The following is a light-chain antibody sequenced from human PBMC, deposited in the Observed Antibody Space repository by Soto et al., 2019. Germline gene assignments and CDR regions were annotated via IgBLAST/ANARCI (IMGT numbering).Light chain of an antibody. CDR2: GAS. CDR1: QSVSSSY. Sequence: ELVLTHSPGTLSLSPGERATLSCRASQSVSSSYLAWYQQKPGQAPRLLIYGASSRATGIPDRFSGSGSGTDFTLTISRLEPEDFAVYYCQQYGSSPTTFGGGTKVDIK. J-gene: IGKJ4*01. CDR3: QQYGSSPTT. V-gene: IGKV3-20*01.